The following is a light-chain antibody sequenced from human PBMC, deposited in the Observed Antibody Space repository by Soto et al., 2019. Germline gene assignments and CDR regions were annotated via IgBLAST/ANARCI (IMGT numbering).Light chain of an antibody. CDR2: DAS. V-gene: IGKV1-5*01. J-gene: IGKJ3*01. CDR1: QNIDSW. Sequence: DIQVTQSPSTLSASVGDRVTISCRASQNIDSWLAWYHQKPGKAPKLLIYDASSLESGVPSRFSGSGSGTEFTLTISSLQPDDFATYYCQQYNSYPYSFGPGTKVDIK. CDR3: QQYNSYPYS.